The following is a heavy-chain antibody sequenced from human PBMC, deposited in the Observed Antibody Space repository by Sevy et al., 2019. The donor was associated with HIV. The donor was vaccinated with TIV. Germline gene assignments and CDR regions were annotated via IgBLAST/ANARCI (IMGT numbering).Heavy chain of an antibody. CDR1: GFTLNKAW. V-gene: IGHV3-15*01. D-gene: IGHD3-22*01. J-gene: IGHJ4*02. CDR3: TTGAYYYDSGGYRGFDY. Sequence: GGSLRLSCAASGFTLNKAWMSWVRQAPGKGLEWVGRIKSKTDGGTTDYAAPVKGRFTISRDDSKNTLYLQMNSLKTEDTAVYYCTTGAYYYDSGGYRGFDYWGQGTLVTVSS. CDR2: IKSKTDGGTT.